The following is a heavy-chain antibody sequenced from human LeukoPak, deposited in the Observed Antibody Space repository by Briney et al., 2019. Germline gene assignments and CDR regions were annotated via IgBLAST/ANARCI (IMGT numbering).Heavy chain of an antibody. CDR1: GFTFSSYG. Sequence: GRSLRLSCAASGFTFSSYGMHWVRQAPGQGLEWMGIINPSGGSTSYAQKFQGRVTMTRDMSTSTVYMELSSLRSEDTAVYYCASGSYQNDAFDIWGQGTMVTVSS. CDR3: ASGSYQNDAFDI. D-gene: IGHD1-26*01. CDR2: INPSGGST. J-gene: IGHJ3*02. V-gene: IGHV1-46*01.